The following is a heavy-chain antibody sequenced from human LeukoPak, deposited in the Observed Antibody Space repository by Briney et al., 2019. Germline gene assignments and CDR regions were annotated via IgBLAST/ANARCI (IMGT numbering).Heavy chain of an antibody. V-gene: IGHV1-8*01. Sequence: GASVKVSCKASGYTFTSYDINWVRQATGQGLEWMGWMNPNSGNTGYAQKFQGRGTMTRNTSISTAYMELSSLRSEDTAVYYCARYTWDTHRAFDIWGQGTMVTVSS. J-gene: IGHJ3*02. D-gene: IGHD1-26*01. CDR3: ARYTWDTHRAFDI. CDR2: MNPNSGNT. CDR1: GYTFTSYD.